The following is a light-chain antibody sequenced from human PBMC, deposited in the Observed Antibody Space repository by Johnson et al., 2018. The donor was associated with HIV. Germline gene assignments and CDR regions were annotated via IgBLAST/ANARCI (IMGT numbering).Light chain of an antibody. CDR2: EDN. J-gene: IGLJ1*01. CDR1: SSNIGKNY. CDR3: GTWDSSLSAGI. Sequence: QSMLTQPPSMSAAPGQKVTISCSGSSSNIGKNYVSWYQHLPGTAPKLLIYEDNKRPSGIPDRFSGFKSATSATLGITGLQTGDEADYYCGTWDSSLSAGIFGTGTKVTVL. V-gene: IGLV1-51*02.